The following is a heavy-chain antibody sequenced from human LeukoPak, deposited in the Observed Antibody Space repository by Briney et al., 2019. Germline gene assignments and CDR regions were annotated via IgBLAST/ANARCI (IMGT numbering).Heavy chain of an antibody. V-gene: IGHV4-39*01. Sequence: SETLSLTCTVSGGSIRSRSYYWGWVRQPPGKGLEWIGSICYTGRTYYSPSLSNRVTISADAAKNQFSLKLSSVTAADTAVYYCAIDNGNHRIVYWGQGTLVTVSS. CDR3: AIDNGNHRIVY. D-gene: IGHD1-14*01. CDR2: ICYTGRT. J-gene: IGHJ4*02. CDR1: GGSIRSRSYY.